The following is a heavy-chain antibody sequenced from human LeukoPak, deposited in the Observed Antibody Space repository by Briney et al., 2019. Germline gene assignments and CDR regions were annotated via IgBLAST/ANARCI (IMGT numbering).Heavy chain of an antibody. J-gene: IGHJ4*02. CDR2: SGGA. V-gene: IGHV4-4*08. Sequence: PSEILSLTCIVSGGTIDNHHWSWIRQPPGKGLEWIGNSGGADYNPSLRSRVTVSVDTSKNQFSLKLSSMTAADTAVYFCAVYFAGQGGRGSWGQGAPVTVSS. CDR1: GGTIDNHH. D-gene: IGHD3-16*01. CDR3: AVYFAGQGGRGS.